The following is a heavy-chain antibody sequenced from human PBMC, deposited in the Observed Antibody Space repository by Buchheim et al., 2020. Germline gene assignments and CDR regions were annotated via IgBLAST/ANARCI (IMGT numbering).Heavy chain of an antibody. Sequence: VQLLESGGGLVQPGGSLRLSCVASGFTFSTYGMNWVRQVPGKGLAWVSVIWSDGSYSAYADSVQGRFTMSRDNSKYTLHLQMNALRVEDTAFYYCVRDFGMGWSDYWGQGTL. J-gene: IGHJ4*02. CDR3: VRDFGMGWSDY. D-gene: IGHD6-19*01. CDR1: GFTFSTYG. V-gene: IGHV3-33*08. CDR2: IWSDGSYS.